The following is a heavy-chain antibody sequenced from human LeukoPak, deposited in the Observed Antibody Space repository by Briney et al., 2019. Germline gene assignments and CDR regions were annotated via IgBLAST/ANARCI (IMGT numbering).Heavy chain of an antibody. D-gene: IGHD2-8*01. CDR3: ARHAFVWAFDI. J-gene: IGHJ3*02. CDR1: GFTFRTYS. V-gene: IGHV3-21*01. Sequence: GGSLRLSCAASGFTFRTYSMNRVRQAPGKGLEWVSSISSSSTSIYYADSVKGRFTISRDNAKNPLYLQMNSLRAEDTAVYYCARHAFVWAFDIWGQGTMVTVSS. CDR2: ISSSSTSI.